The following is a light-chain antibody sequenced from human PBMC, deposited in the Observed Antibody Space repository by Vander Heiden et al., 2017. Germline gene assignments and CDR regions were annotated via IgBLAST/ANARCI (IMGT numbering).Light chain of an antibody. V-gene: IGLV1-40*01. Sequence: QSVLTQPPSVSGAPGQRVTIPCPGSSSNSGAGYDVHWYQQLPGTAPKLLIYGNSNRPSGVPDRFSGSKSGTSASLAITGLQAEDEADYYCQSYDSSLSGPYWVFGGGTKLTVL. CDR1: SSNSGAGYD. CDR2: GNS. J-gene: IGLJ3*02. CDR3: QSYDSSLSGPYWV.